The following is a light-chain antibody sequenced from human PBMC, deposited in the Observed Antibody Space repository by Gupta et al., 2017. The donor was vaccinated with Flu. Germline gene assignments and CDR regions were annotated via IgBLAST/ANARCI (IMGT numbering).Light chain of an antibody. CDR2: KAS. CDR3: QQDHNYPWT. J-gene: IGKJ1*01. V-gene: IGKV1-5*03. CDR1: PRNSTS. Sequence: PATPLASVGDMVIITCRARPRNSTSLAWKPQKPRKAPKSLIYKASSLESGVPSRFSGSGSGTDFTLTISSLQPDDLGTYYCQQDHNYPWTFGRGTKVEI.